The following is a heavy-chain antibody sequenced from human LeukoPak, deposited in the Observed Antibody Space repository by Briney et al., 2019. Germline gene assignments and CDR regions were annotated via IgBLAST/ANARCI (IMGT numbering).Heavy chain of an antibody. J-gene: IGHJ4*02. Sequence: GGSLRLSCAASGFTFSSYAMHWVRQAPGKGLEWVAVISYDGSNKYYADSVKGRFTISRDNSKNTLYLQMNSLKTEDTAVYYCTRFISYWGQGTLVTVSS. V-gene: IGHV3-30-3*01. CDR1: GFTFSSYA. CDR2: ISYDGSNK. CDR3: TRFISY. D-gene: IGHD3-10*01.